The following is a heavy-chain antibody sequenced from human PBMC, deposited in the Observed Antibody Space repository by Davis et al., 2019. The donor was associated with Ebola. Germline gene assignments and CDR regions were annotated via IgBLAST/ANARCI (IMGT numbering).Heavy chain of an antibody. V-gene: IGHV4-34*01. CDR1: GASFSGSY. D-gene: IGHD6-6*01. Sequence: SETLSLTCAVYGASFSGSYWSWIRQPPGKGLEWIGEINHSGSTNYNPSLKSRVTISVDTSKNQFSLKLSSVTAADTAVCYCASKSIAKDAFDIWGQGTMVTVSS. CDR2: INHSGST. CDR3: ASKSIAKDAFDI. J-gene: IGHJ3*02.